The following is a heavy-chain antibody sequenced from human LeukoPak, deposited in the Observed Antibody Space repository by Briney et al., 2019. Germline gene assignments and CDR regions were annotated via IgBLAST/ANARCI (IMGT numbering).Heavy chain of an antibody. CDR1: GFIFSDYW. CDR2: INTDGSSI. D-gene: IGHD3-10*01. CDR3: TRDLSMWYRGVMSY. J-gene: IGHJ4*02. Sequence: GGSLRLSCGVSGFIFSDYWMHWVRQVPGKGLLWVARINTDGSSISYADSVKGRFTISRDNAKNTLYLQMNSLGAEDTAVYYCTRDLSMWYRGVMSYWGQGTLVTVSS. V-gene: IGHV3-74*01.